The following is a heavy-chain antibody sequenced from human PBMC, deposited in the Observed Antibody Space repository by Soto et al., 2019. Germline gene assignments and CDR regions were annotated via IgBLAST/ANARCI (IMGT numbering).Heavy chain of an antibody. Sequence: EVQLVESGGGLVQPGGPLRLSCAASGFTVSSNYMSWVRQAPGKGLEWVSVIYSDGNRYYTDSVKGRFTISRDNSKNTLYLQMNSLRVEDTAVYYCARGHYSNHGWFDPWGQGALVTVSS. CDR1: GFTVSSNY. CDR2: IYSDGNR. D-gene: IGHD4-4*01. V-gene: IGHV3-66*01. CDR3: ARGHYSNHGWFDP. J-gene: IGHJ5*02.